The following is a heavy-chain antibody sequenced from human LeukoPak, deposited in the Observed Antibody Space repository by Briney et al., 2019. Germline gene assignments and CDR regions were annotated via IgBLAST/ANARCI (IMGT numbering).Heavy chain of an antibody. J-gene: IGHJ4*02. V-gene: IGHV4-34*01. CDR2: INHSGST. CDR1: GGSFSGYY. CDR3: ASGSIAAAVPPDY. D-gene: IGHD6-13*01. Sequence: PSETLSLTCAVYGGSFSGYYWSWIRQPPGKGLEWIGEINHSGSTNYNPSLKSRVTISVDTSKNQFSLKLSSVTAADTAVYYCASGSIAAAVPPDYWGQETLVTVSS.